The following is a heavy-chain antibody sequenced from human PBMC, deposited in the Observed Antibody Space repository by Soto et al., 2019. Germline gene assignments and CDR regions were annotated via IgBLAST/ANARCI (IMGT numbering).Heavy chain of an antibody. CDR1: GGSISSYY. Sequence: PSETLSLTCTVSGGSISSYYWSWIRQPPGKGLELIGYVYYSGSTNYNPSLRSRVNISVDTSKNQLSLKMSSVTAADTAVYYCARNPGSWYFDSWGQGILVT. CDR2: VYYSGST. V-gene: IGHV4-59*01. J-gene: IGHJ4*02. CDR3: ARNPGSWYFDS.